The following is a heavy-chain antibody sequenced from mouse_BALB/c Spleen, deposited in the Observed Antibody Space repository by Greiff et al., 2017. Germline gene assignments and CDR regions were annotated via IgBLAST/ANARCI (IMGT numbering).Heavy chain of an antibody. CDR2: INPNNGGT. CDR1: GYTFTEYT. D-gene: IGHD2-3*01. Sequence: EVKLVESGPELVKPGASVKISCKTSGYTFTEYTMHWVKQSHGKSLEWIGGINPNNGGTSYNQKFKGKATLTVDKSSSTAYMELRSLTSEDSAVYYCARGGDGYFYFDYWGQGTTLTVSS. J-gene: IGHJ2*01. V-gene: IGHV1-18*01. CDR3: ARGGDGYFYFDY.